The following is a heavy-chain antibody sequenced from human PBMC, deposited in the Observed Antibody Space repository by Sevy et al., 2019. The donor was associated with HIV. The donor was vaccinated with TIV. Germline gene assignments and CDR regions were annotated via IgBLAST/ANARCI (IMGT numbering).Heavy chain of an antibody. Sequence: GGSLRLSCAASGFTFDDYAMHWVRQAPGKGLEWVSGISWNSGSIGYADSVKGRFTISRDNAKNSRYLQMNSLRAEDTALYYCAKSGRRYGYGSHFDYWGQGTLVTVSS. CDR3: AKSGRRYGYGSHFDY. CDR1: GFTFDDYA. V-gene: IGHV3-9*01. CDR2: ISWNSGSI. D-gene: IGHD5-18*01. J-gene: IGHJ4*02.